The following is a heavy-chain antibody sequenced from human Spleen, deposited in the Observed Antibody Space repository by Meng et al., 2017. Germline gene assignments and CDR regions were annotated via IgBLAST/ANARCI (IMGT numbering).Heavy chain of an antibody. V-gene: IGHV1-46*01. CDR1: GYTFTSYY. J-gene: IGHJ5*02. Sequence: ASVKVSCKASGYTFTSYYMHWVRQAPGQGLEWMGIINPSGGSTSYAQKFQGRVTMTRDTSASTAYMELSSLRSEDTAVYYCARGTVTTLAWFDPWGQGTLVTVSS. CDR2: INPSGGST. CDR3: ARGTVTTLAWFDP. D-gene: IGHD4-17*01.